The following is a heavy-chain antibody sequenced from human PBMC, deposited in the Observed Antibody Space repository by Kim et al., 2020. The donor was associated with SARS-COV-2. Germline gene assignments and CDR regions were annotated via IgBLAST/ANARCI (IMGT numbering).Heavy chain of an antibody. J-gene: IGHJ4*02. Sequence: GGSLRLSCAASGFTFSSYGMHWVRQAPGKGLEWVAVISYDGSNKYYADSVKGRFTISRDNSKNTLYLQMNSLRAEDTAVYYCAKGIQWELLNFYFDYWGQGTLVSVS. CDR1: GFTFSSYG. CDR3: AKGIQWELLNFYFDY. CDR2: ISYDGSNK. D-gene: IGHD1-26*01. V-gene: IGHV3-30*18.